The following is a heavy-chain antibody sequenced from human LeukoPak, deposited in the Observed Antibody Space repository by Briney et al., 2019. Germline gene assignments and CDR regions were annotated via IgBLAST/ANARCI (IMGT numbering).Heavy chain of an antibody. Sequence: GGSLRLSCAASGFTFGSYSMNWVRQAPGKGLEWVAFIRHDGSNTYYIDSVKGRFTISRDKSMLYLQMNSLGPDDTAVYYCAKEPRLRTAGWWAEFDLWGQGTLVTVSS. J-gene: IGHJ4*02. V-gene: IGHV3-30*02. CDR3: AKEPRLRTAGWWAEFDL. CDR2: IRHDGSNT. CDR1: GFTFGSYS. D-gene: IGHD2-15*01.